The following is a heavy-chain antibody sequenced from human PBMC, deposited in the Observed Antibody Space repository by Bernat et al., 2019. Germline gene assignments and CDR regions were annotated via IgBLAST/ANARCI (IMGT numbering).Heavy chain of an antibody. V-gene: IGHV4-39*01. D-gene: IGHD1-1*01. CDR3: ARPITTGTPYDAFDI. CDR2: IYYTGSA. CDR1: GGSISSSRYY. Sequence: QLQLQESGPGLVKPSETLSLTCSVSGGSISSSRYYWGWIRQPPGKGLEWIGSIYYTGSAYDNPSLKSRATMSVDTSKNQFSLRLSSVTAADTAVYYCARPITTGTPYDAFDIWGHGTMVTVSS. J-gene: IGHJ3*02.